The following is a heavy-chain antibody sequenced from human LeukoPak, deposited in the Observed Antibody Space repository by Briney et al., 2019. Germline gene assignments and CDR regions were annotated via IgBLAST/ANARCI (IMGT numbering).Heavy chain of an antibody. CDR1: GGSVSSGSYY. Sequence: SATLSLTCTVSGGSVSSGSYYWSWIRQPPGQGLEWIGYIYYSGSTNYNPSLKSRVTISVDTSKNQFSLKLSSVTAADTAVYYCARDYGDYGYYYYGMDVWGKGTTVTVSS. D-gene: IGHD4-17*01. CDR3: ARDYGDYGYYYYGMDV. CDR2: IYYSGST. V-gene: IGHV4-61*01. J-gene: IGHJ6*04.